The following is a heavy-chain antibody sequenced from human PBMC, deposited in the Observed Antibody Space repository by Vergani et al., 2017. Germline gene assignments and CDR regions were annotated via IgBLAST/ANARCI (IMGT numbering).Heavy chain of an antibody. V-gene: IGHV1-69*09. J-gene: IGHJ4*02. CDR2: IIPILGIA. CDR3: ASWADSSGYYSPFDY. CDR1: GGTFSSYT. D-gene: IGHD3-22*01. Sequence: QVQLVQSGAEVKKPGSSVKVSCKASGGTFSSYTISWVRQAPGQGLEWMGRIIPILGIANYAQKFQGRVTITADKSTSTAYMELSSLRSEDTAEYYCASWADSSGYYSPFDYWGQGTLVTVSS.